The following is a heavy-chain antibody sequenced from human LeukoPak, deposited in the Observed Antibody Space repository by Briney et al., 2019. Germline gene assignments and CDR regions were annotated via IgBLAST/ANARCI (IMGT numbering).Heavy chain of an antibody. CDR2: IRSKAYGGTT. CDR1: GFTFGDYA. Sequence: GGSLRLSCTASGFTFGDYAMSWVRQAPGKGLEWVGFIRSKAYGGTTEYAASVKGRFTISRDDSKSIAYLQMNSLKTEDTAVYYCTRDFPNSNKDYYYYYMDVWGKGTTVTISS. V-gene: IGHV3-49*04. CDR3: TRDFPNSNKDYYYYYMDV. J-gene: IGHJ6*03.